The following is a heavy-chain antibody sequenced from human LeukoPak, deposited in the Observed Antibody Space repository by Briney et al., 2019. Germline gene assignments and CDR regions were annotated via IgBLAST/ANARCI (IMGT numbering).Heavy chain of an antibody. J-gene: IGHJ4*02. CDR2: IKQDGSEK. CDR3: ARARTCGVVRDFDY. CDR1: GFTFSSYR. Sequence: GGSLRLSCAASGFTFSSYRMSCVRQAPGEGLEGVANIKQDGSEKYYVDSVKGRFTISRDNSKNSLYLQMNSLRAEDTAVYYCARARTCGVVRDFDYWGQGALVTVSS. V-gene: IGHV3-7*01. D-gene: IGHD3-3*01.